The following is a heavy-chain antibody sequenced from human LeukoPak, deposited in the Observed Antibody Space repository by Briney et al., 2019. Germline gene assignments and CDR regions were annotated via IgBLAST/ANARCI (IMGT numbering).Heavy chain of an antibody. J-gene: IGHJ3*02. CDR2: ISYDGSNK. D-gene: IGHD1-7*01. V-gene: IGHV3-30-3*01. CDR3: AKDQHNWNYNAFDI. Sequence: GGSLRLSCAASGFTFSSYAMHWVRQAPGKGLEWVAVISYDGSNKYYADSVKGRFTISRDNSKNTLYLQMNSLRAEDTAVYYCAKDQHNWNYNAFDIWGQGTMVTVSS. CDR1: GFTFSSYA.